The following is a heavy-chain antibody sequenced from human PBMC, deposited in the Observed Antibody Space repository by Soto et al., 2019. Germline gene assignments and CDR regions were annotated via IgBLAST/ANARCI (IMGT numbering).Heavy chain of an antibody. D-gene: IGHD3-16*01. CDR2: IYWHDDK. CDR1: GFSLSTTGVG. Sequence: SCPTLVNPTQTLTLTCTFSGFSLSTTGVGVSWIRQPPGKALEWLALIYWHDDKRYSPSLKSRLTITKDTSKNQVVLTMTNMDPVDTASYYCAHRGGATVGLYYFDYWGQGALVTVSS. V-gene: IGHV2-5*01. J-gene: IGHJ4*02. CDR3: AHRGGATVGLYYFDY.